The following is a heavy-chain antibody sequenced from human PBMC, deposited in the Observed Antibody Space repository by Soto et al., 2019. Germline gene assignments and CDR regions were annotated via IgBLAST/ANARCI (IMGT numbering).Heavy chain of an antibody. J-gene: IGHJ1*01. CDR3: AHQVELRN. D-gene: IGHD1-7*01. Sequence: QITLKESGPTLVKPTQTLTLTCTFSGFSLSTSGVGVGWIRQPPGKALEWLALIYWDDDKRYGPSLKGRLTITKDPSKNPVVLTMTNMDPVDTPTYYCAHQVELRNWGQGTLVTVSS. CDR1: GFSLSTSGVG. CDR2: IYWDDDK. V-gene: IGHV2-5*05.